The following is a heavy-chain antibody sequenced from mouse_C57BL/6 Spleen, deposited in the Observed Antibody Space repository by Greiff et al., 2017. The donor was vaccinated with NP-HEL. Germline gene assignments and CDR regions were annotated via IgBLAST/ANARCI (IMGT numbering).Heavy chain of an antibody. Sequence: VQLQQSGPELVKPGASVKISCKASGYAFSSSWMNWVKQRPGKGLEWIGRIYPGDGDTNYNGKFKGKATLTADKSSSTAYMQLSSLTSEDSAVYFCARNYYGSSYGAMDCWGQGTSVTVSS. CDR1: GYAFSSSW. D-gene: IGHD1-1*01. CDR3: ARNYYGSSYGAMDC. V-gene: IGHV1-82*01. CDR2: IYPGDGDT. J-gene: IGHJ4*01.